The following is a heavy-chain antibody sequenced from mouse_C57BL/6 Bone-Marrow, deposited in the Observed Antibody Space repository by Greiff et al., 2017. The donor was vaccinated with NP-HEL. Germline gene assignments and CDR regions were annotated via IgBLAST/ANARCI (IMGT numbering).Heavy chain of an antibody. CDR1: GYTFTDYY. V-gene: IGHV1-26*01. CDR2: INPNNGGT. D-gene: IGHD2-3*01. J-gene: IGHJ4*01. Sequence: VQLQQSGPELVKPGASVKISCKASGYTFTDYYMNWVKQSHGKSLEWIGDINPNNGGTSYNQKFKGKATLTVDKSSSTAYMELRSLTSEDSAVYYCARRGYDGYPHYYAMDYWGQGTSVTVSS. CDR3: ARRGYDGYPHYYAMDY.